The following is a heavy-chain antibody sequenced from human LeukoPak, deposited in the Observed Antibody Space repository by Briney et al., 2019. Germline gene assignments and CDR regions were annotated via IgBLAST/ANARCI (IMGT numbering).Heavy chain of an antibody. J-gene: IGHJ4*02. V-gene: IGHV3-7*01. CDR1: GSTFSSNW. CDR2: INQDGREK. Sequence: PGGSLRLSCAASGSTFSSNWMTWVRQAPGKGLEWVANINQDGREKYYVDSVKGRFTISRDNAKNSLYLQMHSLRAEDTAVYYCAKNGEEFDYWGQGTLVTVSS. D-gene: IGHD4-17*01. CDR3: AKNGEEFDY.